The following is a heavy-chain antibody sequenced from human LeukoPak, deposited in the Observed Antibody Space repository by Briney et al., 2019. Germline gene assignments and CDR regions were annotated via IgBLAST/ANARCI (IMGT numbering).Heavy chain of an antibody. CDR3: ARDSKVYDYGGNRPFDY. J-gene: IGHJ4*02. Sequence: GGSLRLSCAASGFTFSSYSMNWVRQAPGKGLEWVSSISSSSSYIYYADSVKGRFTISRDNAKNSLYLQMNSLRAEDTAVYYCARDSKVYDYGGNRPFDYWGQGTLVTVSS. CDR2: ISSSSSYI. D-gene: IGHD4-23*01. CDR1: GFTFSSYS. V-gene: IGHV3-21*01.